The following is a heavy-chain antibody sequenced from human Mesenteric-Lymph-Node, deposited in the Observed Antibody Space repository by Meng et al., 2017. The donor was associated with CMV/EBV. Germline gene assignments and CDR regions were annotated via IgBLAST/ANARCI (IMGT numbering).Heavy chain of an antibody. J-gene: IGHJ5*02. D-gene: IGHD1-26*01. CDR2: INPNSGNT. CDR3: ARIRKYVGALRVDYDP. Sequence: ASVKVSCKASGGTFSSHPINWVRQATGQGLEWMGWINPNSGNTGYAQKFQGRVTMTRNTSISTAYMELRSLRSEDTAVYYCARIRKYVGALRVDYDPWGQGTLVTVSS. V-gene: IGHV1-8*01. CDR1: GGTFSSHP.